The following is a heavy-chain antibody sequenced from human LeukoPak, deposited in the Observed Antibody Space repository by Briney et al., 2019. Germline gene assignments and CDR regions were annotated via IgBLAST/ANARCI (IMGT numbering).Heavy chain of an antibody. J-gene: IGHJ4*02. V-gene: IGHV4-4*07. Sequence: PSETLSLTCTVSGGSISGYYWSWLRQPAGKGLEWIGRIYASGSTRYDPSLKSRVTMSVDMSKNQFSLKLTSVTAADTAVYYCARAGYYSRFDYWGQGTLVTVSS. D-gene: IGHD3-22*01. CDR2: IYASGST. CDR3: ARAGYYSRFDY. CDR1: GGSISGYY.